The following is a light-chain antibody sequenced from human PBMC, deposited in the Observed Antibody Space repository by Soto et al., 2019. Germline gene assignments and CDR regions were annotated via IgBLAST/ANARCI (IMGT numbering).Light chain of an antibody. J-gene: IGKJ4*01. CDR3: QKVNVYPST. CDR2: AAS. V-gene: IGKV1-17*01. Sequence: DIQITHSPSSLSASVVDRVTITCLASQGVRNDLGWYQQKPGKAPKRLIYAASNLQSGVPSRFSGSGSGTDFTLTISSLQPEDFATYYCQKVNVYPSTFGGGTKVDIK. CDR1: QGVRND.